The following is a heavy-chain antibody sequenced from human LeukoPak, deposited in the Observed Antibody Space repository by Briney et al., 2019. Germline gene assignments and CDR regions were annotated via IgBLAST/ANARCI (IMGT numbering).Heavy chain of an antibody. CDR3: ARHRAGSSWFYYYYGMDV. D-gene: IGHD6-13*01. V-gene: IGHV4-59*01. J-gene: IGHJ6*02. CDR1: GGSLKSYY. Sequence: PSETLSLTCSVSGGSLKSYYWNWIRQPPGKGLEWIGYIYHSGSTNYNHSFRSRVTISLDRSKSHFSLNLTSVTPADTAIYYCARHRAGSSWFYYYYGMDVWGQGTTVTVSS. CDR2: IYHSGST.